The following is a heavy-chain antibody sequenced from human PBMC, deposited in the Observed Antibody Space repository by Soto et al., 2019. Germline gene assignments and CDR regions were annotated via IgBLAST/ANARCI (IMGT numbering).Heavy chain of an antibody. J-gene: IGHJ5*02. V-gene: IGHV4-59*08. CDR2: IYYSGST. CDR1: GGSISSYY. Sequence: TSETLSLTCTVSGGSISSYYWSWIRQPPGKGLEWIGYIYYSGSTNYNPSLKSRVTISVDTSKNQFSLKLSSVTAADTAVYYCARFYCSGGSCYRYNWFDPWGQGTLVTVSS. D-gene: IGHD2-15*01. CDR3: ARFYCSGGSCYRYNWFDP.